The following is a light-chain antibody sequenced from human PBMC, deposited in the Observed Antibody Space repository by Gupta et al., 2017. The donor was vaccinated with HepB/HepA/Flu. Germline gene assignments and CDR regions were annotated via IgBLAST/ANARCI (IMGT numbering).Light chain of an antibody. CDR1: QSVSSSY. V-gene: IGKV3-20*01. Sequence: IVLTQAPGTLSLSPGERATLSCRASQSVSSSYLAWYQQNPGQAPRLLIYGASSRATGIPDRFSGSGSGPDFTLTISRLEPEDFAVYYCQQYGSSPLWTFGQGTKVEIK. J-gene: IGKJ1*01. CDR2: GAS. CDR3: QQYGSSPLWT.